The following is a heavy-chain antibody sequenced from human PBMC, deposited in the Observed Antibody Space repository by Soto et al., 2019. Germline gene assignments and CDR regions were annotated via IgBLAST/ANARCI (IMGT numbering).Heavy chain of an antibody. CDR1: GGTFSSYA. CDR3: ARSQGGSSSLDIYYYYYYGMDV. D-gene: IGHD2-15*01. Sequence: SVKVSCKAPGGTFSSYAISWVRQAPGQGLEWMGGIIPIFGTAKYAQKFQGRVTITADESTSTGYMELSSLRSEDTAVYYCARSQGGSSSLDIYYYYYYGMDVWGQGTTVTVSS. V-gene: IGHV1-69*13. CDR2: IIPIFGTA. J-gene: IGHJ6*02.